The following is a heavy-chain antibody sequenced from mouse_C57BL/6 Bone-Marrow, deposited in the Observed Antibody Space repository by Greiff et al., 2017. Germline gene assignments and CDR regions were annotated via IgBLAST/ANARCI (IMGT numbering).Heavy chain of an antibody. D-gene: IGHD1-1*01. CDR2: LDPEDGET. CDR1: GFNIKDYY. Sequence: VQLQQSGAELVKPGASVKLSCTASGFNIKDYYMHWVKQRTEQGLEWIGRLDPEDGETKSAPKFQGKATITADTSSNTAYLQLSSLTSEDTAVYYCAVYYYGSSLFAYWGQGTLVTVSA. CDR3: AVYYYGSSLFAY. V-gene: IGHV14-2*01. J-gene: IGHJ3*01.